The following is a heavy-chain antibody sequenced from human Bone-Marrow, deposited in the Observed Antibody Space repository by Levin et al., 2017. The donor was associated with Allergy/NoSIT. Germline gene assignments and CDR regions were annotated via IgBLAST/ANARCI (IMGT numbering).Heavy chain of an antibody. CDR3: ARVSSPGYCSSTSCYHGYYYYYGMDV. CDR2: IKQDGSEK. Sequence: GGSLRLSCAASGFTFSSYWMSWVRQAPGKGLEWVANIKQDGSEKYYVDSVKGRFTISRDNAKNSLYLQMNSLRAEDTAVYYCARVSSPGYCSSTSCYHGYYYYYGMDVWGQGTTVTVSS. D-gene: IGHD2-2*01. CDR1: GFTFSSYW. J-gene: IGHJ6*02. V-gene: IGHV3-7*01.